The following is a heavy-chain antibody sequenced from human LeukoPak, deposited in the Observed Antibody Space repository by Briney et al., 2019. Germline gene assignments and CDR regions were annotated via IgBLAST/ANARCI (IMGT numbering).Heavy chain of an antibody. V-gene: IGHV3-21*01. CDR3: ARVYCSGGSCYSTFDS. CDR2: ISSTSGYI. Sequence: PGGSLRLSCAASGFTFSTYSMNWVRQVPGKGLEWVSSISSTSGYIYYADSVKGRFTISRDNAKNSLYLQMNSLRAEDTALYYCARVYCSGGSCYSTFDSWGQGTLVTVSS. J-gene: IGHJ4*02. D-gene: IGHD2-15*01. CDR1: GFTFSTYS.